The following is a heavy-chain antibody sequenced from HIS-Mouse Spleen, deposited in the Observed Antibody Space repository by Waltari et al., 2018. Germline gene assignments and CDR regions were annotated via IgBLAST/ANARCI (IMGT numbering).Heavy chain of an antibody. CDR3: AREIPYSSSWYDWYFDL. CDR2: FYYSGST. D-gene: IGHD6-13*01. CDR1: GGSISSSSYY. V-gene: IGHV4-39*07. Sequence: QLQLQESGPGLVKPSETLSLTCTVSGGSISSSSYYCGWIRQPPGKGLGWIGSFYYSGSTYYTPSLKSRVTISADTAKNQFSLKLSSVTAADTAVYYCAREIPYSSSWYDWYFDLWGRGTLVTVSS. J-gene: IGHJ2*01.